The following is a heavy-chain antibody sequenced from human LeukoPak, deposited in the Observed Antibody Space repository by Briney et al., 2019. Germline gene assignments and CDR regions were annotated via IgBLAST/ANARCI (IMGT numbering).Heavy chain of an antibody. V-gene: IGHV3-7*01. Sequence: GGSLRLSCLASGFTFSHFWMSWVRQAPGKGLEWVANIKPDDTEKYYGNSGKGRFTILRYNAKNSVYLQMNSLRAEDTAVYYCVTHEVTVITRSTFDNWGQGTLVTVSS. J-gene: IGHJ4*02. CDR3: VTHEVTVITRSTFDN. D-gene: IGHD4-23*01. CDR1: GFTFSHFW. CDR2: IKPDDTEK.